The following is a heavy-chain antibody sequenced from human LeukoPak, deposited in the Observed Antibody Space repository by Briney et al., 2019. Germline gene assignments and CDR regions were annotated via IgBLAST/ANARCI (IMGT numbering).Heavy chain of an antibody. D-gene: IGHD3-3*01. V-gene: IGHV3-23*01. CDR2: ISGSGGST. CDR1: GFTFSSYA. Sequence: QPGGSLRLSCVASGFTFSSYAMSWVRQAPGKGLEWVSAISGSGGSTYYADSVKGRFTISRDNSKNTLYLQMNSLRAEDTAVYYCAKNVRALRFLEWAYYFDYWGQGTLVTVSS. J-gene: IGHJ4*02. CDR3: AKNVRALRFLEWAYYFDY.